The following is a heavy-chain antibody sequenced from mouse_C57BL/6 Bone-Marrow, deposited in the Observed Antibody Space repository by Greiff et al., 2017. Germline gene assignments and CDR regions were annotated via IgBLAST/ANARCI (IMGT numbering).Heavy chain of an antibody. CDR1: GYTFTSYT. Sequence: QVQLQQSGAELARPGASVKMSCKASGYTFTSYTMHWVKQRPGQGLEWIGYINPSSGYTKYNQKFKDKATLTADKSSSTAYMQLSSLTSEDSAGYYCARRLTGTRGDYWGQGTTLTVSS. CDR2: INPSSGYT. V-gene: IGHV1-4*01. D-gene: IGHD4-1*01. J-gene: IGHJ2*01. CDR3: ARRLTGTRGDY.